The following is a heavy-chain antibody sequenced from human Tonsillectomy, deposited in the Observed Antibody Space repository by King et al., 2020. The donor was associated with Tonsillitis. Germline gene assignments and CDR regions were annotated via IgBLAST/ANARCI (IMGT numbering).Heavy chain of an antibody. D-gene: IGHD3-16*01. CDR2: ISGSGGST. CDR3: SKXXPLGDDPYFDY. Sequence: VQLVESGGGLVQPGGSLRLSCAASGFTFSSYAMSWVRQAPGKGLEWVSAISGSGGSTYYADSVKGRFTISRDNSKKPPYLQMNSLRAEDTAVYYCSKXXPLGDDPYFDYXGQGTLVTVSS. V-gene: IGHV3-23*04. CDR1: GFTFSSYA. J-gene: IGHJ4*02.